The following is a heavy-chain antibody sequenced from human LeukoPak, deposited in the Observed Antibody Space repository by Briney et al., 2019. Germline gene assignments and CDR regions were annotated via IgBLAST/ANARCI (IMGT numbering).Heavy chain of an antibody. Sequence: GGSLRLSCAGSGFTFSRYSMNWVRQAPGKGLEWVSSISSSSSFIYYADSVKGRFTISRDNAKNSLYLQMNSLRAEDTAVYYCARDPPLGSCSTISCPHLDYWGQGNLVTVSS. CDR3: ARDPPLGSCSTISCPHLDY. J-gene: IGHJ4*02. CDR1: GFTFSRYS. V-gene: IGHV3-21*01. D-gene: IGHD2-2*01. CDR2: ISSSSSFI.